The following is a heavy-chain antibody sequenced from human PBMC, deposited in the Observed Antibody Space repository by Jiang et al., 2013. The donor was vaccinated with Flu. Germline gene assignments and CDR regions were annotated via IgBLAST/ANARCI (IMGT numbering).Heavy chain of an antibody. V-gene: IGHV4-59*01. CDR1: GGSISSYY. Sequence: LLKPSETLSLTCTVSGGSISSYYWSWIRQPPGKGLEWIGYIYYSGSTNYNPSLKSRVTISVDTSKNQFSLKLSSVTAADTAVYYCARFDSSGYYFDYWGQGTLVTVSS. D-gene: IGHD3-22*01. CDR2: IYYSGST. J-gene: IGHJ4*02. CDR3: ARFDSSGYYFDY.